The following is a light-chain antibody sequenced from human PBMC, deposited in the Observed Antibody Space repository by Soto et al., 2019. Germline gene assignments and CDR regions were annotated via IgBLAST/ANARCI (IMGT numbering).Light chain of an antibody. V-gene: IGKV3-15*01. CDR1: QSINSN. Sequence: EIVMTQSPAPLSVSPGEKATLSCRASQSINSNLTWYQQKPGQAPRHLIYGASPRATGVPARFSGGGSGTEFTLTISSLQSEGFAVYYCQKYSNWWSFGQGTKVDIK. CDR3: QKYSNWWS. CDR2: GAS. J-gene: IGKJ1*01.